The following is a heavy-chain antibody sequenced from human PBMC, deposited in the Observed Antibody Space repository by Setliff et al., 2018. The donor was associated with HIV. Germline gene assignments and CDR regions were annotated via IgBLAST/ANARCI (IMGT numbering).Heavy chain of an antibody. CDR1: GGAIDDINW. CDR3: ARRTSNLGMDV. D-gene: IGHD1-1*01. J-gene: IGHJ6*02. Sequence: NPSETLSLTCAVSGGAIDDINWWNWVRQSPGKGLEWIGEIYHSGSTYYNPSLKSRVTISVDTSKNQFSLKLSSVTAADTAVYYCARRTSNLGMDVWGQGTTVTVSS. CDR2: IYHSGST. V-gene: IGHV4-4*02.